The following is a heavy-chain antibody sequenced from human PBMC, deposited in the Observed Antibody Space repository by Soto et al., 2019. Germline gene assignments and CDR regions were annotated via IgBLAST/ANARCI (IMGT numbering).Heavy chain of an antibody. D-gene: IGHD5-12*01. J-gene: IGHJ6*02. CDR1: GGTFSSYA. CDR3: AREMATIRAYYYYYGMDV. Sequence: QVQLVQSGAEVKKPGSSVKVSCKASGGTFSSYAISWVRQAPGQGLEWMGGIIPIFGTANYAQKFQGRVKITADESTSTAYMELSSLRSEDTAVYYCAREMATIRAYYYYYGMDVWGQGTTVTVSS. V-gene: IGHV1-69*01. CDR2: IIPIFGTA.